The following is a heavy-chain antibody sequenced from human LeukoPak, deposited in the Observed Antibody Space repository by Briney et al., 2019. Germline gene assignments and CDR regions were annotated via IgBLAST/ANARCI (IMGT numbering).Heavy chain of an antibody. J-gene: IGHJ3*02. D-gene: IGHD5-18*01. CDR3: AHSQVFSYGSFHDAYDI. CDR1: GVSLSTSVVG. CDR2: IYWDGDI. V-gene: IGHV2-5*02. Sequence: SGPTLAIPTQTLTLTCSLSGVSLSTSVVGLGWIPQPPGQALEWLALIYWDGDIRYSPSLKSRLTIAKDTSKNQVVLTLTNMDSVDTATYYCAHSQVFSYGSFHDAYDIWGLGMLVTVSS.